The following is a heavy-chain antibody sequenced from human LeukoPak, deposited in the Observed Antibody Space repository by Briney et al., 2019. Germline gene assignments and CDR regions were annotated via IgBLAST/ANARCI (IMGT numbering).Heavy chain of an antibody. CDR2: IYYSGST. J-gene: IGHJ4*02. V-gene: IGHV4-39*07. D-gene: IGHD3-10*01. CDR1: GGSISSSSYY. CDR3: ARVWFGELLLDY. Sequence: PSETLSLTCTVSGGSISSSSYYWGWIRQPPGKGLEWIGSIYYSGSTYYNPSLKSRVTISVDTSKNQFSLKLSSVTAADTAVYYCARVWFGELLLDYRGQGTLVTVSS.